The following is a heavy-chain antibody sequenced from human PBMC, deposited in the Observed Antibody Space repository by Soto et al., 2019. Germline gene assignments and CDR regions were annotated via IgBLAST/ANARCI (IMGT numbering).Heavy chain of an antibody. CDR1: GFTFGRYV. J-gene: IGHJ3*01. Sequence: QVQLVESGGGVVQPGRSLRLSCAASGFTFGRYVIHWLRQAPGKGLEWVAAMSYDGGSQYYTDSVKGRFTISRDNSKDPVYLAVGRPGTGDTATYYCARVLVEVTINSAFDFWGQGTIVTVSS. D-gene: IGHD2-15*01. CDR2: MSYDGGSQ. V-gene: IGHV3-30-3*01. CDR3: ARVLVEVTINSAFDF.